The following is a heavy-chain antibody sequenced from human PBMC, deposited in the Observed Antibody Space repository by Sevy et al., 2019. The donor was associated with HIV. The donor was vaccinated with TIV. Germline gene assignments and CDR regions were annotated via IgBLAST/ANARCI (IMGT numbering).Heavy chain of an antibody. CDR2: ISSSSYI. V-gene: IGHV3-21*01. CDR3: ASGLIVATISDY. D-gene: IGHD5-12*01. J-gene: IGHJ4*02. Sequence: GGSLRLSCAASGFTFSSYSMNWVRQAPGKGLEWVSFISSSSYIYYADSVKGRFTISRDNAKNSLYLQMNSLRAEDTAVYYCASGLIVATISDYWGQGTLVTVSS. CDR1: GFTFSSYS.